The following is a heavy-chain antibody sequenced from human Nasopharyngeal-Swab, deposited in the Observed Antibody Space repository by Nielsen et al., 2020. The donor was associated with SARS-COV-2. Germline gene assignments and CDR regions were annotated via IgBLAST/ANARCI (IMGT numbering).Heavy chain of an antibody. D-gene: IGHD5-18*01. J-gene: IGHJ4*02. CDR3: TRGHTTITYYFDY. CDR2: IIPIFGAP. CDR1: GGTFSRYG. V-gene: IGHV1-69*13. Sequence: SVKVSCKTSGGTFSRYGVNWVRQAPGQGLEWMGGIIPIFGAPKYAQKFQGRVTITADESTRMAYMEINSLTSEDTAVYYCTRGHTTITYYFDYWGQGTLVTVSS.